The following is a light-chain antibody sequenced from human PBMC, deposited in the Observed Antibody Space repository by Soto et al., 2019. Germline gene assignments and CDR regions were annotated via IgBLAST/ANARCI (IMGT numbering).Light chain of an antibody. CDR3: QQYNNWPRA. J-gene: IGKJ4*01. CDR2: GAS. CDR1: QSVSSN. V-gene: IGKV3-15*01. Sequence: EIVMTQSRATLSVSPGERATLSCRASQSVSSNLAWYQQKPGQSPRLLIYGASTRATGIPARFSGSGSGTEFTLTISSLQSEDVAVYYCQQYNNWPRAFGGGTKVEIK.